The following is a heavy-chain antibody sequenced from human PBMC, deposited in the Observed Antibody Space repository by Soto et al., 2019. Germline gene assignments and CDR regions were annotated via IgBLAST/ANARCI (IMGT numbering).Heavy chain of an antibody. CDR3: ASEAPGSSGYYRGPPDAFDI. V-gene: IGHV5-51*01. CDR2: IYPGDSDT. D-gene: IGHD3-22*01. Sequence: PGESLKISCKGSGYSFTSYWIGWVRQMPGKGLEWMGIIYPGDSDTRYSPSFQGQVTISADKSISTAYLQWSSLKASDTAMYYCASEAPGSSGYYRGPPDAFDIWGQGTMVTVSS. CDR1: GYSFTSYW. J-gene: IGHJ3*02.